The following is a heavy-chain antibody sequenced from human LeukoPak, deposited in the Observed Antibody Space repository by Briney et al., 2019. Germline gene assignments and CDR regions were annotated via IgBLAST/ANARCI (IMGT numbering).Heavy chain of an antibody. D-gene: IGHD2-15*01. Sequence: SETLSLTCAVYGGSFSGYYWSWIRQPPGKGLEWIGEINHSGSTNYNPSLKSRATISVDTSKNQFSLKLSSVTAADTAVYYCARYGAADYYYYGMDVWGQGTTVTVS. CDR3: ARYGAADYYYYGMDV. J-gene: IGHJ6*02. V-gene: IGHV4-34*01. CDR2: INHSGST. CDR1: GGSFSGYY.